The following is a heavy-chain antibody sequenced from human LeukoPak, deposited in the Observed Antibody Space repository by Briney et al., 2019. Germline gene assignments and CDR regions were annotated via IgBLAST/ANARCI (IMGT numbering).Heavy chain of an antibody. CDR3: ARHRNVYDILTGYSLGAFDI. J-gene: IGHJ3*02. D-gene: IGHD3-9*01. CDR2: IYHSGST. Sequence: SETLSLTCTVSGYSISSGYYWGWIRQPPGKGLEWIGSIYHSGSTYYNPSLKSRVTISVDTSKNQFSLKLSSVTAADTAVYYCARHRNVYDILTGYSLGAFDIWGQGTMVTVSS. V-gene: IGHV4-38-2*02. CDR1: GYSISSGYY.